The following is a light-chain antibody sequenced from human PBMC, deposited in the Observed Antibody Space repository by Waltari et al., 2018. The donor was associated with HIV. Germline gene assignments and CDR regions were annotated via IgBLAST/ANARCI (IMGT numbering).Light chain of an antibody. J-gene: IGLJ1*01. CDR3: SSYTSRNTRV. CDR1: TSDVGGYKY. CDR2: EVS. Sequence: VSGSPGQSITISCTGTTSDVGGYKYVSWYQQHPAKAPKLVVYEVSNRPSGISIRFSGSKSGNTASLTISGLQAEDEADYYCSSYTSRNTRVFGTGTKVTVL. V-gene: IGLV2-14*01.